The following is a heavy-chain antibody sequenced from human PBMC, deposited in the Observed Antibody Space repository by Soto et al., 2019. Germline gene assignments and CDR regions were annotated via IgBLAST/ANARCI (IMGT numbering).Heavy chain of an antibody. J-gene: IGHJ6*02. CDR1: GFTFRWFG. Sequence: QAQLVESGGGVVQPGESLRLSCVASGFTFRWFGMLWVRQAPGKGLEWVAAVSYEGSTKTYSDDVKGRFTISRDNSRNTVYLQLDNLRREDTAMYYCAKDDREAVAGAVHFYGMDVWGQGTSVTVSS. CDR3: AKDDREAVAGAVHFYGMDV. D-gene: IGHD6-19*01. CDR2: VSYEGSTK. V-gene: IGHV3-30*18.